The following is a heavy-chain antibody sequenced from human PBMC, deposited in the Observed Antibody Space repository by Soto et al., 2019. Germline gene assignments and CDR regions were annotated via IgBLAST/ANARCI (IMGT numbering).Heavy chain of an antibody. J-gene: IGHJ6*03. Sequence: ETLSLTCAAYGGSFSGYYWSWIRQPPGKGLEWVSVIYSGGSTYYADSVKGRFTISRDNSKNTLYLQMNSLRAEDTAVYYCARDESGYDYYYYYYMDVWGKGTTVTVSS. D-gene: IGHD5-12*01. CDR1: GGSFSGYY. CDR3: ARDESGYDYYYYYYMDV. CDR2: IYSGGST. V-gene: IGHV3-66*01.